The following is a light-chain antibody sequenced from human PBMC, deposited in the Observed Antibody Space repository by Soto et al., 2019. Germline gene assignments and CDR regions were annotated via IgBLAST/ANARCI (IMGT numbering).Light chain of an antibody. CDR2: GAS. CDR3: QQYGGSRLVT. Sequence: EIVLTQSPGTLSLSPGERATLSCRASQSVSGSHLAWYQQKPGQAPRLLIYGASSRATGIPDRFSGSGSGTDFTLTISRLEPEDFAVYYCQQYGGSRLVTFGGGTKV. V-gene: IGKV3-20*01. J-gene: IGKJ4*01. CDR1: QSVSGSH.